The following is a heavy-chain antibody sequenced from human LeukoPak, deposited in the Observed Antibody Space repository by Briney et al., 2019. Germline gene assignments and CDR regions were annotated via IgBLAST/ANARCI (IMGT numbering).Heavy chain of an antibody. J-gene: IGHJ5*02. V-gene: IGHV3-30*04. CDR2: ISYDGSNK. CDR1: GFTFSSYA. CDR3: ARENIVVVPAADSGRWFDP. Sequence: GGTLRLSCAASGFTFSSYAMHWVRQAPGKGLEWLAVISYDGSNKYYADSVKGRFTISRDNSKNTLHLQMNSLRAEDTAVYYCARENIVVVPAADSGRWFDPWGQGTLVTVSS. D-gene: IGHD2-2*01.